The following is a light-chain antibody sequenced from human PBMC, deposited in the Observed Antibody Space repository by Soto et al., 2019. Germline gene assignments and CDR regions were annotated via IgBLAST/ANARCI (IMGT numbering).Light chain of an antibody. V-gene: IGKV1-39*01. CDR1: QSISSY. Sequence: DIQMTQSPSSLSASVGDRVTITCRASQSISSYLNWYQQKPGKAPKLLINAASSLQSGVPSRFSGSGSGTDFTLTISSLQPEDIATYYCQQSYSTPLTFGGGTQVEIK. J-gene: IGKJ4*01. CDR2: AAS. CDR3: QQSYSTPLT.